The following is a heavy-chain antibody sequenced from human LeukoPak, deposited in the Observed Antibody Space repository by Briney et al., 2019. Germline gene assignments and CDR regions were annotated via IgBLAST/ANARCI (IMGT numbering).Heavy chain of an antibody. V-gene: IGHV3-7*03. D-gene: IGHD3-10*01. J-gene: IGHJ5*02. CDR1: GFTFSSYW. Sequence: GGSLRLSCAASGFTFSSYWMSWVRQAPGKGLEWVANINQDGSEKYYMDSVKGRFTISRDNAKNSLYVQMNSLRAEDTAVYYCARGLTMVRGVLRWFDPWGQGTLVTVSS. CDR2: INQDGSEK. CDR3: ARGLTMVRGVLRWFDP.